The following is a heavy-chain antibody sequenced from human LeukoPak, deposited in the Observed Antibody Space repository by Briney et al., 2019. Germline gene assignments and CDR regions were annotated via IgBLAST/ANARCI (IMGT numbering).Heavy chain of an antibody. D-gene: IGHD6-19*01. CDR2: IGTAGDT. CDR3: TREVAVDDI. Sequence: GGSLRLSCAASGFTFSSYDMHWVRQPTGKGLEWVSAIGTAGDTYYSHSVKGRFTISRDNAKNSLYLQMNSLRAEDTALYYCTREVAVDDIWGQGTMVTVSS. V-gene: IGHV3-13*01. CDR1: GFTFSSYD. J-gene: IGHJ3*02.